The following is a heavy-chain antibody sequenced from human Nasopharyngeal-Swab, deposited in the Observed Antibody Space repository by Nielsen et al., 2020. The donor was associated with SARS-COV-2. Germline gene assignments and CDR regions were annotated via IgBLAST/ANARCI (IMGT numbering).Heavy chain of an antibody. CDR1: GGSISSGGYY. J-gene: IGHJ6*02. V-gene: IGHV4-31*03. CDR2: IYYSGST. D-gene: IGHD1-26*01. Sequence: SETLSLTCTVSGGSISSGGYYWSWIRQHPGKGLEWIGYIYYSGSTYYNPSLKSRVTISVDTSKNQFSLKLSSVTAADTAVYYCARDLGGSYQYYYYGMDVWGQGTTVTVSS. CDR3: ARDLGGSYQYYYYGMDV.